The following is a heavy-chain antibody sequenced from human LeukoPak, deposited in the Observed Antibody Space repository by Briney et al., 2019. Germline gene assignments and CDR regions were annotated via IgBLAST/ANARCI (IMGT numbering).Heavy chain of an antibody. V-gene: IGHV1-69*04. J-gene: IGHJ3*02. CDR1: EGTFSSYA. CDR3: ADAQNYYDSSDLDAFDI. Sequence: SVKVSCKASEGTFSSYAISWVRQAPGQGLEWMGRIIPILGIANYAQKFQGRVTITADKSTSTAYMELSSLRSEDTAVYYCADAQNYYDSSDLDAFDIWGQGTMVTVSS. D-gene: IGHD3-22*01. CDR2: IIPILGIA.